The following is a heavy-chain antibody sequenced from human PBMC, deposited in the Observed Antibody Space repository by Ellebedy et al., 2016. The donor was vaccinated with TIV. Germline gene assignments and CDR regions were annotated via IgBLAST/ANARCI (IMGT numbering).Heavy chain of an antibody. CDR3: AKGCGGSCYWEAY. J-gene: IGHJ4*02. D-gene: IGHD2-15*01. Sequence: GESLKISCAASGFTVSSNFMTWVRQAPGKGLEWVSSISGGVGNTYYADSVKGRFTISRDNSKNTLYLQINSLRAEDTAVYYCAKGCGGSCYWEAYWGQGTLVTVSS. CDR1: GFTVSSNF. V-gene: IGHV3-23*01. CDR2: ISGGVGNT.